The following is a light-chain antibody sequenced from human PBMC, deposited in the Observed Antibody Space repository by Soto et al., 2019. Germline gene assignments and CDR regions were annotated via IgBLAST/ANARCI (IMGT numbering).Light chain of an antibody. V-gene: IGKV1-39*01. Sequence: DIQMTQSPSSLSASVGDRVTITCRASQSISSYLNWYQQKPGKAPKLLIYAASSLQSGVPSRFSGSGSGTDFTLTISSLQPADFATYYCQQSYSTPLNLGGGTKVDIK. CDR1: QSISSY. CDR3: QQSYSTPLN. CDR2: AAS. J-gene: IGKJ4*01.